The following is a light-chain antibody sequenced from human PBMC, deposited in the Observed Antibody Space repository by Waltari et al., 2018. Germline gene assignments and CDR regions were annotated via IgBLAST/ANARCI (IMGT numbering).Light chain of an antibody. Sequence: IVLTQSPDTLSLSPGERATPSCRASQSVTSISLAWYQQKPGQAPRRLIYGTSTRATGFPDRFSGSGSGTDFTLTISRLEPEDSAVYHCQQYDGSAVTFGGGTKVEIK. V-gene: IGKV3-20*01. J-gene: IGKJ4*01. CDR2: GTS. CDR3: QQYDGSAVT. CDR1: QSVTSIS.